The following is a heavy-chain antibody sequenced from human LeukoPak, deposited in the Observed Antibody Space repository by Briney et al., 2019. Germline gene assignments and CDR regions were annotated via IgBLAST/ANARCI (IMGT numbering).Heavy chain of an antibody. CDR3: ARVRDGYNDAYDI. CDR1: GYTFTDYN. J-gene: IGHJ3*02. V-gene: IGHV1-46*01. CDR2: IKPSGGDT. Sequence: ASVKVSCKTSGYTFTDYNLHWVRQAPGQRLEWMGIIKPSGGDTSYAQTFQGRVFMTRDTSTSTVYMELSSLKSEDTAVYYCARVRDGYNDAYDIWGQGTMVTVSS. D-gene: IGHD5-24*01.